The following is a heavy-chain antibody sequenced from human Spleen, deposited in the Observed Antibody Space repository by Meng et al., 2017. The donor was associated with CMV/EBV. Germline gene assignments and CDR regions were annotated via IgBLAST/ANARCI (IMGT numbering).Heavy chain of an antibody. Sequence: GESLKISCAASGFTFSSYAMSWVRQAPGKGLDWVSGTSDSGDRTFYADSVRGRVTISRDNSRNTLYLEMTSLRAEDTAVYFCARRGVNWGFPDYWGQGTLVTVSS. CDR2: TSDSGDRT. J-gene: IGHJ4*02. V-gene: IGHV3-23*01. CDR1: GFTFSSYA. D-gene: IGHD7-27*01. CDR3: ARRGVNWGFPDY.